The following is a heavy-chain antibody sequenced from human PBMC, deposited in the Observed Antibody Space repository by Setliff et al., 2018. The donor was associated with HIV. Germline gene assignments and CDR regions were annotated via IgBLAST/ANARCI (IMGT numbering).Heavy chain of an antibody. CDR1: GFIFSDYW. D-gene: IGHD2-2*01. J-gene: IGHJ4*02. Sequence: PGGSLRLSCAASGFIFSDYWMHWVRQAPGKGLVWVSRINTDGSTSSYADSVKGRFTISRDNAKNTLYLQMNSLRAEDTAVYYCARRAYCSSTTCFDNWGQGTLVTVSS. CDR2: INTDGSTS. V-gene: IGHV3-74*01. CDR3: ARRAYCSSTTCFDN.